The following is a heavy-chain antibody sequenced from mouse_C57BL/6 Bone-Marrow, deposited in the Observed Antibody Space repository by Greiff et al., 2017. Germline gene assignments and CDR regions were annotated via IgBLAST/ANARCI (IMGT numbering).Heavy chain of an antibody. Sequence: VQGVESDAELVKPGASVKISCKVSGYTFTDHTIHWMKQRPEQGLEWIGYIYPRDGSTKYNEKFKGKATLTADKSSSTAYMQLNSLTSEDSAVYFCARRLRGNYYSMDYWGQGTSVTVSS. V-gene: IGHV1-78*01. D-gene: IGHD1-1*01. J-gene: IGHJ4*01. CDR1: GYTFTDHT. CDR2: IYPRDGST. CDR3: ARRLRGNYYSMDY.